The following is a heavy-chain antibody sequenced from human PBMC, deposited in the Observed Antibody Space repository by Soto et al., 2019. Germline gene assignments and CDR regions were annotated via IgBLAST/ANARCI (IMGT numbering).Heavy chain of an antibody. Sequence: TGGSLRLSCAASGFTFSSYWMHWVRQAPGKGLVWVSRINSDGSSTSYADSVKGRFTISRDNAKNTLYLQMNSLRAEDSAVYYCSGAESPDTAYFSLYWGQGTPVTVSS. CDR1: GFTFSSYW. D-gene: IGHD1-26*01. CDR3: SGAESPDTAYFSLY. V-gene: IGHV3-74*01. J-gene: IGHJ4*02. CDR2: INSDGSST.